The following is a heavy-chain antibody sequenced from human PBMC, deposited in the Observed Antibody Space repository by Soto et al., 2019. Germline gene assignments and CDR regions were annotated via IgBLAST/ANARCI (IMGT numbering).Heavy chain of an antibody. D-gene: IGHD2-2*01. V-gene: IGHV1-18*01. CDR1: GYTFTSYG. Sequence: ASVKVSCKASGYTFTSYGISWVRQAPGQGLEWMGWISAYNGNTNYAQKLQGRVTMTTDTSTSTAYMELRSLRSDDTAVYYCARDDIVVVPAAMPLKYYYYGMDVRGQGTTVTVSS. J-gene: IGHJ6*02. CDR2: ISAYNGNT. CDR3: ARDDIVVVPAAMPLKYYYYGMDV.